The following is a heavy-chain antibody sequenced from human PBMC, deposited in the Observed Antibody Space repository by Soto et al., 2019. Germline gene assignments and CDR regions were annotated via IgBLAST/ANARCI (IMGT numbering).Heavy chain of an antibody. D-gene: IGHD2-8*02. Sequence: HEHLVQSGAEVKRPGASLKVSCKASGYSFTGYYIHWVRQAPGQGLAWMGWINPDSGATNYAQNCQGRFTLTSDTSISTASMDLTSLTSDDTAVYYCARGDYGTGGYPFPYFDYWGQGTLVIVSS. CDR3: ARGDYGTGGYPFPYFDY. CDR1: GYSFTGYY. CDR2: INPDSGAT. V-gene: IGHV1-2*02. J-gene: IGHJ4*02.